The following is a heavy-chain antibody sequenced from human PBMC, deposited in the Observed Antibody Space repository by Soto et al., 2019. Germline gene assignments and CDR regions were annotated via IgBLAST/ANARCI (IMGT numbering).Heavy chain of an antibody. J-gene: IGHJ3*02. CDR2: IWYDGSNK. CDR3: ARDSSAFGTVDI. D-gene: IGHD3-22*01. V-gene: IGHV3-33*01. CDR1: GFTFSSYG. Sequence: QVQLVESGGDVVQPGRSLRLSCAASGFTFSSYGMHWVRQAPGKGLEWVAVIWYDGSNKYYADSVKGRFTISRDNSKNTLYLQMNSLRAEDTAVYYCARDSSAFGTVDIWGQGTMVTVSS.